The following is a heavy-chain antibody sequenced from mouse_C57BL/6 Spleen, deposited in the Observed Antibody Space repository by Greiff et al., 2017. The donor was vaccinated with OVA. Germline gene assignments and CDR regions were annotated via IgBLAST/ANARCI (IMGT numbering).Heavy chain of an antibody. CDR3: ARWDTTVVAPGYFDV. V-gene: IGHV1-81*01. CDR1: GYTFTSYG. J-gene: IGHJ1*03. Sequence: VQLQQSGAELARPGASVKLSCKASGYTFTSYGISWVKQRTGQGLEWIGEIYPRSGNTYYNEKFKGKATLTADKSSSTAYMALRSLTSEDSAVYFCARWDTTVVAPGYFDVWGTGTTVTVSS. D-gene: IGHD1-1*01. CDR2: IYPRSGNT.